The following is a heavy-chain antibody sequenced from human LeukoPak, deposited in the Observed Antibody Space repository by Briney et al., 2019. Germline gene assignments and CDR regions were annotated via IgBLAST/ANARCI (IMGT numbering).Heavy chain of an antibody. Sequence: GGSLRLSCVPSGFTFSTYEMSWVRQAPGKGLEWVSYISSSGSSIYYADSVKGRVTVSRDNAKNSLYLQMHSLRVEDTAVYYCARGRGWFGELTLARFDYWGQGTLVTVSS. CDR1: GFTFSTYE. J-gene: IGHJ4*02. CDR3: ARGRGWFGELTLARFDY. CDR2: ISSSGSSI. V-gene: IGHV3-48*03. D-gene: IGHD3-10*01.